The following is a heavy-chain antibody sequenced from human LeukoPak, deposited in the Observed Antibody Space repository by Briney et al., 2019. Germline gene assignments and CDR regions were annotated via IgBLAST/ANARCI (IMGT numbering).Heavy chain of an antibody. CDR2: ISSSGRTI. V-gene: IGHV3-48*03. CDR3: ARVKGNDFWSGPRELDV. CDR1: GFTFSSYE. J-gene: IGHJ6*04. D-gene: IGHD3-3*01. Sequence: GGSLRLSCAASGFTFSSYEMNWVRQAPGKGLEWVSYISSSGRTIYYADSVKGRFTISRDNAKNSLYLQMNSLRAEDTAVYYCARVKGNDFWSGPRELDVWGKGTTVTVSS.